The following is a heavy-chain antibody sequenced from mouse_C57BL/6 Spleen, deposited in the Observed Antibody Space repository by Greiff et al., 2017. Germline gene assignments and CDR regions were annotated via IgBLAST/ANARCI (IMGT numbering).Heavy chain of an antibody. CDR3: ARSEDVYPFAY. CDR1: GYTFTSYW. CDR2: LDPNSGGT. J-gene: IGHJ3*01. V-gene: IGHV1-72*01. Sequence: VQLQQPGAELVKPGASVKLSCKASGYTFTSYWMHWVKQRPGRGLEWIGRLDPNSGGTKYTEKFKSKATLTVDKPSSTAYMQLSSLTSEDSAVYYCARSEDVYPFAYWGQGTLVTVSA.